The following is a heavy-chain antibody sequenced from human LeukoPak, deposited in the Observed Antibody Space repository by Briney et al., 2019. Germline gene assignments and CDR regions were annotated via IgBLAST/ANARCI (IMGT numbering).Heavy chain of an antibody. V-gene: IGHV3-48*02. D-gene: IGHD1-26*01. CDR3: ARDVSVGPNAYYFDY. J-gene: IGHJ4*02. CDR2: ISSSTSTI. Sequence: GGSLRLSCAASGLTLSSYSMNWVRQAPGKGLEWVSYISSSTSTIYYADSVKGRFTISRDNAKNSLYLQMNSLRDEDTAVYYCARDVSVGPNAYYFDYWGQGTLVTVSS. CDR1: GLTLSSYS.